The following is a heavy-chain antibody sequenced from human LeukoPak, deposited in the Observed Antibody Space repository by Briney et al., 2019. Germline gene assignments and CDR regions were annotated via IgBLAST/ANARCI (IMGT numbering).Heavy chain of an antibody. CDR3: AKVNYYDGSGYYYDAFDI. J-gene: IGHJ3*02. CDR1: GFTFSSYA. D-gene: IGHD3-22*01. Sequence: PGGSLRLSSAASGFTFSSYAMSWVRQAPGKGLEWVSGISGSGGSAYYADSVKGRFTISRDNSKNTLYLQVNSLRAEDTAVYYCAKVNYYDGSGYYYDAFDIWGQGAMVTVSS. CDR2: ISGSGGSA. V-gene: IGHV3-23*01.